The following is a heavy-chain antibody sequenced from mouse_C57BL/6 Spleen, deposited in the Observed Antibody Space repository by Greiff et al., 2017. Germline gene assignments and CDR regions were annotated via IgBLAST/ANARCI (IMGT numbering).Heavy chain of an antibody. V-gene: IGHV1-81*01. Sequence: VKLMESGAELARPGASVKLSCKASGYTFTSYGISWVKQRTGQGLEWIGEIYPRSGNTYYNEKFKGKATLTADKSSSTAYMELRSLTSEDSAVYFCARIYGYDVSYAMDYWGQGTSVTVSS. CDR2: IYPRSGNT. CDR3: ARIYGYDVSYAMDY. CDR1: GYTFTSYG. J-gene: IGHJ4*01. D-gene: IGHD2-2*01.